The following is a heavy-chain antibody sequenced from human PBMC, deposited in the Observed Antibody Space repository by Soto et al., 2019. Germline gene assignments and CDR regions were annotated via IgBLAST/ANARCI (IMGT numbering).Heavy chain of an antibody. CDR1: GYTFTSYD. CDR3: ARGTRITIFGVVETNLDY. D-gene: IGHD3-3*01. CDR2: MNPNSGNT. V-gene: IGHV1-8*01. Sequence: ASVKVSCKASGYTFTSYDINWVRQATGQGLEWKGWMNPNSGNTGYAQKIQGRVTITRNTSKSTTKMKLSSMKTEDTAEYYCARGTRITIFGVVETNLDYWGQGTLVTVSS. J-gene: IGHJ4*02.